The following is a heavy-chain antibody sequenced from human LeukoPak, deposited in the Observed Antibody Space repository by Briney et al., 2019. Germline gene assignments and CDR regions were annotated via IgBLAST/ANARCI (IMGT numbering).Heavy chain of an antibody. V-gene: IGHV3-66*02. D-gene: IGHD3-22*01. CDR1: GFTVRSNY. J-gene: IGHJ4*02. CDR2: TYSGGST. CDR3: ARDSTRSGYYYSFDY. Sequence: GGSLRLPCAASGFTVRSNYMSWVRQAPGKGLEWVSVTYSGGSTYYADSVKGRFTISRDNSKNTLYLQMNSLRAEDTAVYYCARDSTRSGYYYSFDYWGQGTLVTVSS.